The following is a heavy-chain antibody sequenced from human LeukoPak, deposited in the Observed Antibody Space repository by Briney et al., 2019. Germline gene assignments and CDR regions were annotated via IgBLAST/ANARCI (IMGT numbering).Heavy chain of an antibody. CDR3: ARDCGAAITGPRFDL. Sequence: GGSLRLSCAASGFTFSTYWMSWVRQAPGKGLEWVAMIRPDGGGEYYVDPVKGRFTISRDNVNYSLYLQMNSLAAEDTAVYYCARDCGAAITGPRFDLWGQGARVTVSS. D-gene: IGHD2-8*02. J-gene: IGHJ4*02. V-gene: IGHV3-7*03. CDR2: IRPDGGGE. CDR1: GFTFSTYW.